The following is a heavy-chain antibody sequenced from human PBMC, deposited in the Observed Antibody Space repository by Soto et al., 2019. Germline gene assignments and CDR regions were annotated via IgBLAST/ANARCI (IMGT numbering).Heavy chain of an antibody. V-gene: IGHV3-13*01. CDR3: ARQGKVLLLNTNYYYYAMDV. D-gene: IGHD3-22*01. CDR2: IGTAGDT. Sequence: GGSLRLSCAASGFTFSSYDMHWVRQVTGKGLEWVSGIGTAGDTHYPGSVKGRFTVSRENAKNSFYLQMNSLRAEDTAVYYCARQGKVLLLNTNYYYYAMDVWGQGTTVTVSS. J-gene: IGHJ6*02. CDR1: GFTFSSYD.